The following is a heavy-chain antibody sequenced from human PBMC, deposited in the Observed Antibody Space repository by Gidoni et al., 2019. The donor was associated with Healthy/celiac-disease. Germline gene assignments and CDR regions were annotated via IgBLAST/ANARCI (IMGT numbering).Heavy chain of an antibody. Sequence: QVQLQQWGAGLLKPSETLSLTCAVYGWSFSGYYWSWIRQPPGKGLEWIGEINHSGSTNYNPSLKRRVTISVDTSKNQFSLKLSSVTAADTAVYYCAREGGYCSGGSCYSNSIYYYYGMDVWGQGTTVTVSS. J-gene: IGHJ6*02. CDR2: INHSGST. CDR1: GWSFSGYY. CDR3: AREGGYCSGGSCYSNSIYYYYGMDV. V-gene: IGHV4-34*01. D-gene: IGHD2-15*01.